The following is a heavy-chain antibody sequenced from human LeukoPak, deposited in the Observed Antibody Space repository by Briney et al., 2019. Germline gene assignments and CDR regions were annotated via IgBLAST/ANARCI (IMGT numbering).Heavy chain of an antibody. CDR1: GGSISSYY. J-gene: IGHJ3*02. CDR3: VRGRDHPDI. Sequence: SETLSLTCTVSGGSISSYYWTWIRQPPGKGLEWIGYIYYSGSTNYNTSLKSRVTISVDTSKNQFSLKLSSVTAADTAVYYCVRGRDHPDIWGQGTMVTVSS. CDR2: IYYSGST. V-gene: IGHV4-59*01.